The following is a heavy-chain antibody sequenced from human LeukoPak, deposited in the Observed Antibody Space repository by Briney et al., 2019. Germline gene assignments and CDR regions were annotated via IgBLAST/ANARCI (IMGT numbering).Heavy chain of an antibody. Sequence: SETLSLTCTVSGGSISSSSYYWGWIRQPPGKGLEWIGSIYYSGSTYYNPSLKSRVTISVDTSKNQFSLRPSSVTAADTAVYYCASHNYDFWSGHQSTYYYMDVWGKGTTVTVSS. CDR3: ASHNYDFWSGHQSTYYYMDV. J-gene: IGHJ6*03. D-gene: IGHD3-3*01. V-gene: IGHV4-39*01. CDR1: GGSISSSSYY. CDR2: IYYSGST.